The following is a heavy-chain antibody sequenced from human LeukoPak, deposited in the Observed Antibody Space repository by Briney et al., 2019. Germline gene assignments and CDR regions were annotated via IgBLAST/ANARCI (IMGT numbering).Heavy chain of an antibody. Sequence: SETLSLTCAVSGGSISSINWWSWVRQPPGKGLEWIGVFYHGGNTNYNPSLKSRVSISVDKSKNQFSLKLSSVTAADTAVYYCVRNIVGANAFDYWGQGTLVTVSS. V-gene: IGHV4-4*02. CDR2: FYHGGNT. CDR3: VRNIVGANAFDY. CDR1: GGSISSINW. J-gene: IGHJ4*02. D-gene: IGHD1-26*01.